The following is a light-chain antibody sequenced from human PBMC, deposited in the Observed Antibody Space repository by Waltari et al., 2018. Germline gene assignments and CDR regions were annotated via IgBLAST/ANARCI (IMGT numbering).Light chain of an antibody. CDR3: SAWDDSLKYVA. Sequence: QSVLTQPPSASGAPGQTVTISCSGRSSNLYVHPPGRAPQLLIYGGNQRPSGVPARFSGSQSGTSASLAISGLQPDDEGDYYCSAWDDSLKYVAFGGGTKLTV. V-gene: IGLV1-44*01. CDR2: GGN. CDR1: SSNL. J-gene: IGLJ2*01.